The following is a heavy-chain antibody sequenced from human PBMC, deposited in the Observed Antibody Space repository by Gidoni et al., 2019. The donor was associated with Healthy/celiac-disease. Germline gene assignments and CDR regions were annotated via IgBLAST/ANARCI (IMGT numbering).Heavy chain of an antibody. V-gene: IGHV3-23*01. Sequence: EVHLLESGGGLVRPGGSLRLSCAASGFTFSSDAMSWVRQAPGKGLEWVSAISGSGGSTYYADSVKGRFTISRDNSKNTLYLQMNSLRAEDTAVYYCASMPYDSSGYYIDYWGQGTLVTVSS. CDR3: ASMPYDSSGYYIDY. D-gene: IGHD3-22*01. J-gene: IGHJ4*02. CDR2: ISGSGGST. CDR1: GFTFSSDA.